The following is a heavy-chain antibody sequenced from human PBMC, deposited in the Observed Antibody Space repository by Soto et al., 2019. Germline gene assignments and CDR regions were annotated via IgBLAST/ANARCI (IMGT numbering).Heavy chain of an antibody. CDR3: ARDGDSSSPFDI. V-gene: IGHV1-2*02. CDR1: GYTFTGNY. J-gene: IGHJ3*02. D-gene: IGHD6-6*01. Sequence: QVQLVQSGAEVKKPGASVKVSCKASGYTFTGNYMHWVRQAPGQGLEWMGWINPNSGGTNYAQKFQGRVTVTRATSISPAYMELSRLRSYDPAVYYCARDGDSSSPFDIWGQGTMVTVSS. CDR2: INPNSGGT.